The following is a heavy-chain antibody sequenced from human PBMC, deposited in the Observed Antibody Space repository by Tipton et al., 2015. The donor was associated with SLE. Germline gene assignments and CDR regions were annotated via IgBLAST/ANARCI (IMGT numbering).Heavy chain of an antibody. CDR1: GFTVSSNY. CDR3: AKDLRRGFWSGYSYFDY. CDR2: IYSGGST. D-gene: IGHD3-3*01. J-gene: IGHJ4*02. Sequence: SLRLSCAASGFTVSSNYMSWVRQAPGKGLEWVSVIYSGGSTYYADSVKGRFTISRDNSKNTLYLQMNSLRAEDTAVYYCAKDLRRGFWSGYSYFDYWGQGTLATVSS. V-gene: IGHV3-66*02.